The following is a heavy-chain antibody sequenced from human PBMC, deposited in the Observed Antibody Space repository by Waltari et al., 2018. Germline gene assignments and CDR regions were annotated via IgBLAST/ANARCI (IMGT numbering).Heavy chain of an antibody. D-gene: IGHD2-21*01. Sequence: QLVQSGAEVKKPGASVKVSCKASGYIFSNYGITWVRKAPGQGLEWMGWIYPYNGNTKYEQKFQGRVTRTTNTSTATAYMEIRSLRSDETAVYYCARERHRLMEEGYLMALDPWGQGTLVTVSS. V-gene: IGHV1-18*01. CDR2: IYPYNGNT. J-gene: IGHJ5*02. CDR3: ARERHRLMEEGYLMALDP. CDR1: GYIFSNYG.